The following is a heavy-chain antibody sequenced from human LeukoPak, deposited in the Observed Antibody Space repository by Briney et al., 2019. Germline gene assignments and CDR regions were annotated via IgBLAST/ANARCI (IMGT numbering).Heavy chain of an antibody. Sequence: SETLSLTCTVSGGSISSYYWSWIRQPPGKGLEWIGYIYYSGSTNYNPSLKGRVTISVDTSKNQFSLKLSSVTAADTAVYYCASREIDSSGYYDYWGQGTLVTVSS. D-gene: IGHD3-22*01. CDR1: GGSISSYY. V-gene: IGHV4-59*08. J-gene: IGHJ4*02. CDR3: ASREIDSSGYYDY. CDR2: IYYSGST.